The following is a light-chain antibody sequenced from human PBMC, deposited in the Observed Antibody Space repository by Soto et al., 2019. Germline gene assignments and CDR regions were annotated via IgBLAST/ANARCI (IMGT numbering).Light chain of an antibody. CDR1: SSNIGTNT. V-gene: IGLV1-44*01. Sequence: QAVVTQAPSASGTPGQRVTISCSGSSSNIGTNTVNWYQQLPGRAPTLLIYTNDQRPSGVPDRFSGSKSGTSASLTISGLQSEDEADYYCAAWDGSLNVVLFGGGTKLTVL. CDR2: TND. J-gene: IGLJ2*01. CDR3: AAWDGSLNVVL.